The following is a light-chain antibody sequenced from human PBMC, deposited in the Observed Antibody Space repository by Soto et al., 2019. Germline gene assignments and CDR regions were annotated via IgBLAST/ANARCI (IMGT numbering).Light chain of an antibody. CDR2: KAS. CDR1: QSISSW. V-gene: IGKV1-5*03. Sequence: DIQMTQSPSPLSASVRDRVTITCRASQSISSWLAWYQQKPGKAPKLLIYKASSLEYGVPSRFSGSGSGTEFTLTISSLQPDDFATYYCQQYNSYPWTFGQGTKVEIK. J-gene: IGKJ1*01. CDR3: QQYNSYPWT.